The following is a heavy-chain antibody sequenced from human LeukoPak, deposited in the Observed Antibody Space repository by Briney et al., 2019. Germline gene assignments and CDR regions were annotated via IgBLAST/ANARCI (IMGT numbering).Heavy chain of an antibody. J-gene: IGHJ5*02. Sequence: SETLSLTCTVSGGSISSSSYYWGWIRQPPGKGLEWIGSIYYSGSTYYNPSLKSRVTISVDTSKNQFSLKLSSVTAADTAVYYCAREVGYYGSGSYYDWFDPWGQGTLVTVSS. CDR2: IYYSGST. CDR1: GGSISSSSYY. D-gene: IGHD3-10*01. V-gene: IGHV4-39*07. CDR3: AREVGYYGSGSYYDWFDP.